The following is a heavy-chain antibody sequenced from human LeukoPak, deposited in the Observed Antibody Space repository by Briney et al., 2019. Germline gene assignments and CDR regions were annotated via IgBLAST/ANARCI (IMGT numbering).Heavy chain of an antibody. Sequence: SSETLSLTCAVYGGSFSGYYWSWIRQPPGKGLEWIGEINHSGSTNYNPSLKSRVTISVDTSKNQFSLKLSSVTAADTAVYYCARVVLGRAAVSDYWGQGTLVTVSS. J-gene: IGHJ4*02. V-gene: IGHV4-34*01. CDR2: INHSGST. D-gene: IGHD6-13*01. CDR1: GGSFSGYY. CDR3: ARVVLGRAAVSDY.